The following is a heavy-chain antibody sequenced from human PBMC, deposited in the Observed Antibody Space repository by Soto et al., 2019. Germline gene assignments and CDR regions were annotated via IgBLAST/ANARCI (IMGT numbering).Heavy chain of an antibody. CDR3: ASDDRGTFDY. J-gene: IGHJ4*02. CDR2: ISSSSSYI. Sequence: PGGSLRLSCAGSGFTFSSYSMNWVRQAPGKGLEWVSSISSSSSYIYYADSVKGRFTISRDNAKNSLYLQMNSLRAEDTAVYYCASDDRGTFDYWGQGTLVTVSS. CDR1: GFTFSSYS. D-gene: IGHD3-16*01. V-gene: IGHV3-21*01.